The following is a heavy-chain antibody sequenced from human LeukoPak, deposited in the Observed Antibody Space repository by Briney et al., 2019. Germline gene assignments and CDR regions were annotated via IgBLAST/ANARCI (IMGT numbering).Heavy chain of an antibody. CDR1: GFTFSSYS. D-gene: IGHD3-10*01. J-gene: IGHJ4*02. CDR2: ISSSSSYI. Sequence: PGGSLRLSCAASGFTFSSYSMNWVRQAPGKGXXXXXXISSSSSYIYYADSVKGRFTISRDNAKNSLYLQMNSLRAEDTAVYYCARDRGDYYGSGTSGYWGQGTLVTVSS. V-gene: IGHV3-21*01. CDR3: ARDRGDYYGSGTSGY.